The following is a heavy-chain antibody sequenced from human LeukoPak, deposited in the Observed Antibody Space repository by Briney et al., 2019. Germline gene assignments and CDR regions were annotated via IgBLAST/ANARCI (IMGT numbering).Heavy chain of an antibody. V-gene: IGHV4-61*02. J-gene: IGHJ4*02. Sequence: PSQTLSLTCTVSGGSISSGSYYWSWIRQPAGKGLEWIGRIYTSGSTNYNPSLKSRVTISVDTSKNQFSLKLSSVTAADTAVYYCARGNGRDGYTLDYWGQGTLVTVSS. CDR1: GGSISSGSYY. D-gene: IGHD5-24*01. CDR2: IYTSGST. CDR3: ARGNGRDGYTLDY.